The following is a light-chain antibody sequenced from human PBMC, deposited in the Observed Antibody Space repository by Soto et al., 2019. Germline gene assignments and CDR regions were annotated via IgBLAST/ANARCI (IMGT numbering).Light chain of an antibody. Sequence: QSALTQPASVSGSPGQSITISCTGTGSDVAAYNYVSWYQQHPGKAPKLMIYEVSNRPSGFSTRFSGFKAAYTASLIISGLQAEDEADYYCSSYTSSNTLVFGGGTKLTVL. J-gene: IGLJ2*01. CDR3: SSYTSSNTLV. CDR2: EVS. V-gene: IGLV2-14*03. CDR1: GSDVAAYNY.